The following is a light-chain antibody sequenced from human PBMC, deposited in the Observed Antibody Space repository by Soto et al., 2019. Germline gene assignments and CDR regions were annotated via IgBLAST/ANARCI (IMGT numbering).Light chain of an antibody. CDR1: QSVSSN. CDR3: QQYNKWPRT. J-gene: IGKJ1*01. V-gene: IGKV3-15*01. CDR2: GAS. Sequence: IVLTQAPGTLSLSPGERATLSCRASQSVSSNLAWYQQKPGQAPRLLIYGASTRATGIPARFSGSGSGTEFTLTMSSLQSEDFAVYYCQQYNKWPRTFGQGTKVDIK.